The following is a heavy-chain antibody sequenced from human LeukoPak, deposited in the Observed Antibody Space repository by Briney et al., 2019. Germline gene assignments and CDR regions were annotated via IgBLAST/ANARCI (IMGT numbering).Heavy chain of an antibody. CDR1: GFIFSSYV. J-gene: IGHJ4*02. CDR2: ISSSSSTI. V-gene: IGHV3-48*04. CDR3: RRDSRGDY. Sequence: GGSLRLSCEASGFIFSSYVMGWVRQAPGKGLEWVSYISSSSSTIYYADSVKGRFTISRDNAKNSLYLQMNSLRAEDTAVYYCRRDSRGDYWGQGTLVTVSS. D-gene: IGHD6-13*01.